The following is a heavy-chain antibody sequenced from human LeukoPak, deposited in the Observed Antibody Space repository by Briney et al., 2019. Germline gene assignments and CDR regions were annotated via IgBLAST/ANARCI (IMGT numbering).Heavy chain of an antibody. CDR1: GFTFGSFW. J-gene: IGHJ4*02. V-gene: IGHV3-21*01. CDR3: ALWSSWFSFDY. CDR2: ISSSSSYI. D-gene: IGHD6-13*01. Sequence: GGSLRLSCAASGFTFGSFWMHWVRQAPGKGLEWVSSISSSSSYIYYADSVKGRFTISRDNAKNSLYLQMNSLRAEDTAVYYCALWSSWFSFDYWGQGTLVTVSS.